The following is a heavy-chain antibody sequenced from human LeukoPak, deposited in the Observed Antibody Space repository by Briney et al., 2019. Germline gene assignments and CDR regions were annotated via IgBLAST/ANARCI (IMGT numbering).Heavy chain of an antibody. CDR2: ISYDGSNK. V-gene: IGHV3-30-3*01. J-gene: IGHJ3*02. Sequence: GGSLRLSCAASGFTFSSYAMHWVRQAPGKGLEWVAVISYDGSNKYYADSVKGRFTISRDNAKNSLYLQMNSLRAEDTAVYYCARGETGLRFLEWLGDAFDIWGQGTMVTVSS. CDR1: GFTFSSYA. CDR3: ARGETGLRFLEWLGDAFDI. D-gene: IGHD3-3*01.